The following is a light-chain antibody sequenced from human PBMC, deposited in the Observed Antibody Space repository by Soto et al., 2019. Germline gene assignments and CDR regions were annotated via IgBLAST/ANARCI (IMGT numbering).Light chain of an antibody. CDR3: QQYGSSLVT. Sequence: EIVLTQSPGTLSLSPGERATLSCRASQSVSSSYLAWYQQKPGQAPRLLIYGASSRATGLPDRFSGSGSGTDFTLTISRLEPEDFAVYYCQQYGSSLVTFGQGTKVEIK. J-gene: IGKJ1*01. CDR1: QSVSSSY. V-gene: IGKV3-20*01. CDR2: GAS.